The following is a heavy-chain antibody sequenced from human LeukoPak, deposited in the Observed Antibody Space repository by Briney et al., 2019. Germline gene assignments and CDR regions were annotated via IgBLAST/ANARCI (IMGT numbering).Heavy chain of an antibody. CDR2: IRSKAYGGAT. D-gene: IGHD4-17*01. V-gene: IGHV3-49*04. J-gene: IGHJ4*02. CDR3: AKGRVTTDY. Sequence: GGSLRLSCAASGFTFSSSAMSWVRQAPGKGLEWVGFIRSKAYGGATEYAASVKGRFTISRDDSKSIAYLQMNSLKNEDTAVYYCAKGRVTTDYWGQGTLVTVSS. CDR1: GFTFSSSA.